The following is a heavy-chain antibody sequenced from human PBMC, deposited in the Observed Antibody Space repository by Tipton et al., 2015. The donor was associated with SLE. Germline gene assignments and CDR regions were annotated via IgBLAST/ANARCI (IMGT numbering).Heavy chain of an antibody. CDR1: GFTFSSYG. J-gene: IGHJ4*02. D-gene: IGHD3-16*01. Sequence: QLVQSGGGVVQPGRSLRLSCAASGFTFSSYGMHWVRQAPGKGLEWVAVVWYDGSDQSYADSVKGRFTISRDNSKNTLSLQMNSLRPEDTAVYFCAKSPRGVVERLHVGELSLYPDYFDYWGQGALVTVSS. CDR3: AKSPRGVVERLHVGELSLYPDYFDY. CDR2: VWYDGSDQ. V-gene: IGHV3-33*03.